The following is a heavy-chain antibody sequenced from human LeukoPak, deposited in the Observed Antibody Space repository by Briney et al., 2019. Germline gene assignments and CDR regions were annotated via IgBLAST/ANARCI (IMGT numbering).Heavy chain of an antibody. D-gene: IGHD3-16*02. J-gene: IGHJ4*02. V-gene: IGHV3-23*01. CDR3: AKSLYGGCDY. CDR1: GFSFSTYA. Sequence: GGSLRLSCAASGFSFSTYAMNWVRQAPGKGLEWVSGVNGNGGSTSYADSVKGRFTIFRDNSKNTVYLQMNSLRVEDTAVYYCAKSLYGGCDYWGQGTVVTVSS. CDR2: VNGNGGST.